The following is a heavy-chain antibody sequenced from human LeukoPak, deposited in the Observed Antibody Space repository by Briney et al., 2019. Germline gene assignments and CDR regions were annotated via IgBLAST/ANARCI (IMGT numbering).Heavy chain of an antibody. D-gene: IGHD1-26*01. Sequence: ASVKVSCKASGYTFTGYNMHWVRQAPGQGLEWMGWINPNSGGTNYAQKFQGRVTMTRDTSISTAYMELSRLRSDDTAVYYCARDSRVGATHDYWGQGTLVTVSS. CDR3: ARDSRVGATHDY. V-gene: IGHV1-2*02. CDR2: INPNSGGT. CDR1: GYTFTGYN. J-gene: IGHJ4*02.